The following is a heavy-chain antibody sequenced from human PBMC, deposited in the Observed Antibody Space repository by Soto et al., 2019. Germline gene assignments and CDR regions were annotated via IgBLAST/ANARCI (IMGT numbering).Heavy chain of an antibody. V-gene: IGHV4-39*01. Sequence: QLQLQESGPGLVKPSETLSLTCTVSGGSISSSSYYWGWIRQPPGKGLEWIGSIYYSGRTYYNPSLKNRVTIPVDTSKNQFSLKLISVTAADTAVYYYASQLESGSYSDYWGLGTQVTVSS. D-gene: IGHD1-26*01. J-gene: IGHJ4*02. CDR3: ASQLESGSYSDY. CDR2: IYYSGRT. CDR1: GGSISSSSYY.